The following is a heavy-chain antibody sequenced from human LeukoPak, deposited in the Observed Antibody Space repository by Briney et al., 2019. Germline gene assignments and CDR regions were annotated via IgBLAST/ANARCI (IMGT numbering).Heavy chain of an antibody. CDR2: INHSGST. V-gene: IGHV4-34*01. J-gene: IGHJ4*02. CDR3: AIPGYSSSWYGIDY. Sequence: SETLSLTCAVYGGSFSGYYWSWIRQPPGKGLEWIGEINHSGSTNYNPSLKSRVTISVDTSKNQFSLKLSSVTAADTAVYYCAIPGYSSSWYGIDYWGQGTLVTV. CDR1: GGSFSGYY. D-gene: IGHD6-13*01.